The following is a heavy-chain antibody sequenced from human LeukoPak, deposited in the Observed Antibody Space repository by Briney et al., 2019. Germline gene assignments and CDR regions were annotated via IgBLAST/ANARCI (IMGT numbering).Heavy chain of an antibody. V-gene: IGHV4-31*11. J-gene: IGHJ4*02. CDR2: IYYSGST. CDR1: GGSISSYY. D-gene: IGHD6-25*01. Sequence: SETLSLTCAVSGGSISSYYWSWIRQHPGKGLEWIGYIYYSGSTYYNPSLKSRVTISVDTSKNQFSLKLSSVTAADTAVYYCARGRGYSSEEDWGQGTLVTVSS. CDR3: ARGRGYSSEED.